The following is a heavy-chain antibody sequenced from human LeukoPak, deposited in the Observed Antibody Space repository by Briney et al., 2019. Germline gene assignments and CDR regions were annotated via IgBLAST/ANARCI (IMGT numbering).Heavy chain of an antibody. V-gene: IGHV3-7*01. CDR1: GFTFSTYW. CDR2: INQHGSEK. D-gene: IGHD3-3*01. J-gene: IGHJ6*03. Sequence: GGSLRLSCAASGFTFSTYWMSWVRQAPGKGLEWVAHINQHGSEKYYVDSVKGRFTISRDNAKNSLYLQMNSLRAEDTAVYYCARGNYDFWSAYSYYYYYYMDVWGKGTTVTVSS. CDR3: ARGNYDFWSAYSYYYYYYMDV.